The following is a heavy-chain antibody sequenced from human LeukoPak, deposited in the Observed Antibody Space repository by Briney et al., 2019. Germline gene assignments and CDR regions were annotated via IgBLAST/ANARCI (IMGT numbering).Heavy chain of an antibody. Sequence: GGSLRLSCAASGFIFSRYWMSWVRQAPGKGLEWVANIKQDGSEIYYVDSVRGRFTISRDNAKNSLYLQMNSLRAEDTAVYYCANRPYCSSTSCHYQLDYWGQGTLVTVSS. CDR2: IKQDGSEI. CDR3: ANRPYCSSTSCHYQLDY. CDR1: GFIFSRYW. J-gene: IGHJ4*02. V-gene: IGHV3-7*01. D-gene: IGHD2-2*01.